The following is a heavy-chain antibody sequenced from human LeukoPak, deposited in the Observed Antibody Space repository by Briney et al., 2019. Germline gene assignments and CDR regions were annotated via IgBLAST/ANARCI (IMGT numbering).Heavy chain of an antibody. CDR2: IYYSGST. Sequence: SETLSLTCTASGGSISSYYWSWIRQPPGKGLEWIGYIYYSGSTNYNPSLRSRVTISVDTSKNQFSLKLSSVTAADTAVYYCARRSTSVAATYYYYGMDVRGQGTTVTVSS. CDR3: ARRSTSVAATYYYYGMDV. V-gene: IGHV4-59*08. J-gene: IGHJ6*02. CDR1: GGSISSYY. D-gene: IGHD2-15*01.